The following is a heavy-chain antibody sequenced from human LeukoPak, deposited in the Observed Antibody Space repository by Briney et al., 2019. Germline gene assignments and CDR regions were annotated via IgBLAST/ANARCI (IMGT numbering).Heavy chain of an antibody. Sequence: GGSLRLSCAASGFTFSSYAMSWVRQAPGKGLGWVSFISGISSNTYYADSVKGRFTFSRDSSKNTLYLEMNSLRAEDTAVYYCAKGGLAVAGAIDYWGQGTLVTVSS. CDR2: ISGISSNT. D-gene: IGHD6-13*01. CDR1: GFTFSSYA. V-gene: IGHV3-23*01. J-gene: IGHJ4*02. CDR3: AKGGLAVAGAIDY.